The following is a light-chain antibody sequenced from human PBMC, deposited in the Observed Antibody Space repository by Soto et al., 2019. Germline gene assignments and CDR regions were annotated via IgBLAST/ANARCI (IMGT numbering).Light chain of an antibody. CDR1: QISSSW. CDR3: QQYSSYSGA. V-gene: IGKV1-5*01. J-gene: IGKJ1*01. CDR2: DVS. Sequence: DIQLTQSPSTLSASVGDRVTITCRASQISSSWLAWYQQKPGKAPKLLIFDVSSRESGVPYRFSGSGSGTDFTLTISSLQPDDFAAYYCQQYSSYSGAFGQGTKVDIK.